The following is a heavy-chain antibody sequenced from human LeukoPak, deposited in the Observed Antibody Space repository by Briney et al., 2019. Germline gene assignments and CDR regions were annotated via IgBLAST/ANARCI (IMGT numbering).Heavy chain of an antibody. CDR1: GFSLGDYA. CDR3: AKGKSIASLWYMDV. Sequence: GGSLRLSCEASGFSLGDYAMHWVRQIPGKGLEWVSGITWDSGTIDYAGSVRGRFTISRDNAKNSLYLQMNTLGPEDTAIYYCAKGKSIASLWYMDVWGKGTTVIVSS. J-gene: IGHJ6*04. V-gene: IGHV3-9*01. CDR2: ITWDSGTI. D-gene: IGHD2-15*01.